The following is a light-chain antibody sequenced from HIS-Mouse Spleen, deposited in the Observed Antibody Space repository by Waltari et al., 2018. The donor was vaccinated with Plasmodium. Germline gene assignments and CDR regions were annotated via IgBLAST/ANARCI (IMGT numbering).Light chain of an antibody. Sequence: IVMTQSPATLPVSPAERATLSCRASQSVASNLAWYQQKPGQAPRLFIYGASTRATGIPARFSGSGSGTEFTLTISSMQSEDFAIYYCQQYNSWPLTFGGGTKVEIK. CDR3: QQYNSWPLT. V-gene: IGKV3-15*01. CDR1: QSVASN. J-gene: IGKJ4*01. CDR2: GAS.